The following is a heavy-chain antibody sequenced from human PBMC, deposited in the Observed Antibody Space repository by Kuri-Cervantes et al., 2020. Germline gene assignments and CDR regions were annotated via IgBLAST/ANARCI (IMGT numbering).Heavy chain of an antibody. J-gene: IGHJ6*04. CDR2: ISWNSGSI. CDR1: GFTFDDYA. V-gene: IGHV3-9*01. CDR3: ARGWHYAFWRVDV. Sequence: GGSLRLSCAASGFTFDDYAMHWVRQAPGKGLEWVSGISWNSGSIGYADSVKGRFTISRDNAKNSLYLQMNSLRAEDTAVYYCARGWHYAFWRVDVWGKGTTVTDSS. D-gene: IGHD3-3*01.